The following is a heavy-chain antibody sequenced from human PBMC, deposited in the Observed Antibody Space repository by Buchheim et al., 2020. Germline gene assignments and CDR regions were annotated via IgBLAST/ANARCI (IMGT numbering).Heavy chain of an antibody. J-gene: IGHJ4*02. V-gene: IGHV3-23*01. Sequence: EVQLLESGGGLVQPGGSLRLSCAASGFTFSSYAMSWVRQVPGKGLEWVSSISDSGVTTSFADSGKGRFTISRDNSTNTLYLQMNSRRAEDTAVYYCAEAIRASDYWGQGTL. CDR1: GFTFSSYA. CDR3: AEAIRASDY. CDR2: ISDSGVTT. D-gene: IGHD3-10*01.